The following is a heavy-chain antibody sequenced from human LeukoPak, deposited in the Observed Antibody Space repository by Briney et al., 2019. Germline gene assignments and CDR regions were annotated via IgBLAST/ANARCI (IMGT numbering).Heavy chain of an antibody. J-gene: IGHJ4*02. V-gene: IGHV1-18*01. D-gene: IGHD4-17*01. Sequence: ASVKVSCKASGGTFSSYAVSWVRQAPGQGLEWMGWISAYNGNTNYAQKLQGRVTMTTDTSTSTAYMELRSLRSDDTAVYYCARDTAGLRTTDYWGQGTLVTVSS. CDR2: ISAYNGNT. CDR1: GGTFSSYA. CDR3: ARDTAGLRTTDY.